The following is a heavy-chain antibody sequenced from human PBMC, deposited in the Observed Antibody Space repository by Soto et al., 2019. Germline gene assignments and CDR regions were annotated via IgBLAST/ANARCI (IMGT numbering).Heavy chain of an antibody. D-gene: IGHD3-10*01. CDR1: GFTFSSYA. CDR2: ISGSGGST. V-gene: IGHV3-23*01. J-gene: IGHJ4*02. Sequence: PGGSLRLSCAASGFTFSSYAMSWVRQAPGKGLEWVSAISGSGGSTYYADSVKGRFTISRDNSKNTLYLQMNSLRAEDTAVYYCAKEGWPRSYGSGESDYWGQGTLVTVSS. CDR3: AKEGWPRSYGSGESDY.